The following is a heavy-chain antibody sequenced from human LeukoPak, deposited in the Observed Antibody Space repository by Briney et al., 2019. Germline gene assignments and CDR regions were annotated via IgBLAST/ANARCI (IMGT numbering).Heavy chain of an antibody. J-gene: IGHJ4*02. CDR3: AREGTYSNGPDY. D-gene: IGHD3-22*01. CDR1: GVSFSSHW. CDR2: INSDGTST. V-gene: IGHV3-74*01. Sequence: GGALRLSCAASGVSFSSHWMHWVRQAPGEGRVWVSRINSDGTSTTHADSVKGRFTISRDNAKNTLYLQMNSLRVEDTAVFHCAREGTYSNGPDYWGQGTLVTVSS.